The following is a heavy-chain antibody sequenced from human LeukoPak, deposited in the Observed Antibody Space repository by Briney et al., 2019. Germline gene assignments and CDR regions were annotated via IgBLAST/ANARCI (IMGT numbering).Heavy chain of an antibody. J-gene: IGHJ4*02. Sequence: GGSLRLSCAASGFTFSGYYMSWIRQAPGKGLEWVSYISSSGSTMYYPDSVKGRFTISRDNAKNSLFLQMDSLRAEDTAVYFCARTRKDYYDNSGLFDSWGQGTLVTVSS. CDR3: ARTRKDYYDNSGLFDS. CDR2: ISSSGSTM. CDR1: GFTFSGYY. D-gene: IGHD3-22*01. V-gene: IGHV3-11*01.